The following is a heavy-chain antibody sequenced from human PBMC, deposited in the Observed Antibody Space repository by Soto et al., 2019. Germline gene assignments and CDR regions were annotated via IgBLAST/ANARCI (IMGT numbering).Heavy chain of an antibody. Sequence: LSLTCAVSGYSISSGYYWGWIRQPPGKGLEWIGSIYHSGSTYYNPSLKSRVTISVDTSKNQFSLKLSSVTAADTAVYYCARDRIGGMDVWGQGTTVTVSS. D-gene: IGHD2-15*01. V-gene: IGHV4-38-2*02. CDR2: IYHSGST. CDR1: GYSISSGYY. J-gene: IGHJ6*02. CDR3: ARDRIGGMDV.